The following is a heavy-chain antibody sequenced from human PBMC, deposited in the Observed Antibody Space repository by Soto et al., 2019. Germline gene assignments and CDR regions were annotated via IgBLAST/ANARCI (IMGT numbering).Heavy chain of an antibody. CDR3: ARGDSYGLDY. CDR2: ISNIGSTM. V-gene: IGHV3-48*03. Sequence: PGGSLRLSCAVSGFTFSSSEMNWVRQAPGKGLEWVSYISNIGSTMYYADSVKGRFTISRDNAKNSLYLQMNSLRAEDTAVYYCARGDSYGLDYWGQGALVTVSS. J-gene: IGHJ4*02. D-gene: IGHD5-18*01. CDR1: GFTFSSSE.